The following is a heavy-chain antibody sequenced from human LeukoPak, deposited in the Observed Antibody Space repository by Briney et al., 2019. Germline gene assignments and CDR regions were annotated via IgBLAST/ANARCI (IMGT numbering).Heavy chain of an antibody. V-gene: IGHV1-69*06. Sequence: AAVKVSCKASGGTFSSYDISWVRQAPVQGLEWMGGIMPISGTANYAQKFQGRVTITADKPTNTAYMELSSLRSEDTAVYYCASGRTDIVVVPATLRNYYFDYWGQGTLVTVSS. CDR3: ASGRTDIVVVPATLRNYYFDY. CDR1: GGTFSSYD. CDR2: IMPISGTA. J-gene: IGHJ4*02. D-gene: IGHD2-2*01.